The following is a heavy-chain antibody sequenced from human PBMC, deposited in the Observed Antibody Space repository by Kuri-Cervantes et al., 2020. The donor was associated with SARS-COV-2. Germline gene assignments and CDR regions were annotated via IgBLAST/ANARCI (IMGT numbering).Heavy chain of an antibody. CDR2: ISSDGKNK. Sequence: GESLKISCVASGFNFSTTDMHWVRQAPGKGLEWVTFISSDGKNKKCMASGKGRFTISRDNSQNTLHLQMKSLRDEDTAIYYCARDLKAGGFFYYGDHYFDYWGRGTLVTVSS. D-gene: IGHD4-17*01. J-gene: IGHJ4*02. CDR3: ARDLKAGGFFYYGDHYFDY. V-gene: IGHV3-30*03. CDR1: GFNFSTTD.